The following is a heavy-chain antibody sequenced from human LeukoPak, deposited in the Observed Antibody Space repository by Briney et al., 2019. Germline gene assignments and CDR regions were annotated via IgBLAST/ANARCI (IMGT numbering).Heavy chain of an antibody. CDR1: GGSISSSSYY. D-gene: IGHD1-26*01. CDR2: IYYSGST. V-gene: IGHV4-39*07. Sequence: SETLSLTCTVSGGSISSSSYYWGWIRQPPGKGLEWIGSIYYSGSTYYNPSLKSRVTISVDTSKNQFSLKLSSVTGADTAVYYCFPMGGRIVGATDDAFDIWGQGTMVTVSS. J-gene: IGHJ3*02. CDR3: FPMGGRIVGATDDAFDI.